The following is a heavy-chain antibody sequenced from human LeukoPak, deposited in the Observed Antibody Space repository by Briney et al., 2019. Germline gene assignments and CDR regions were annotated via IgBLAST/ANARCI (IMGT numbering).Heavy chain of an antibody. CDR1: GFTFSSYA. J-gene: IGHJ4*02. CDR2: ISYDGSNK. Sequence: GRSLRLSCAASGFTFSSYAMHWVRQAPGKGLEWVAVISYDGSNKYYADSVKGRFTISRDNSKNTLYLQMNRLRAEDTAVYYCARDQIGSRVAAAGTYFDYWGQGTLVTVSS. V-gene: IGHV3-30*01. CDR3: ARDQIGSRVAAAGTYFDY. D-gene: IGHD6-13*01.